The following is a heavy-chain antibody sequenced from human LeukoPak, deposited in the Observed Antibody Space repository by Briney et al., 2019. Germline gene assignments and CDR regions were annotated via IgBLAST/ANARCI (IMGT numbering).Heavy chain of an antibody. CDR2: IYYSGNT. CDR1: GDSISTSNSY. D-gene: IGHD2-15*01. J-gene: IGHJ5*02. CDR3: ARVFVYCSGGSCYWGWFDP. V-gene: IGHV4-39*07. Sequence: SETLSLTCTVSGDSISTSNSYWGWIRQPPWKGLEWIGSIYYSGNTYYNASLKSRVTISVDTSKNQFSLKLSSVTAADTAMYYCARVFVYCSGGSCYWGWFDPWGQGTLVTVSS.